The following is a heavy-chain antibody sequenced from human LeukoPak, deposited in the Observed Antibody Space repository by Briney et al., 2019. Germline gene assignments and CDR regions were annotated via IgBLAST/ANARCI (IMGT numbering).Heavy chain of an antibody. CDR1: GLIFTKAW. Sequence: GGSLRLSCTASGLIFTKAWVSGVRQAPGKGLEWVGRIKSKINDGAIDYAARAKDRFTISRDDSENRIYMQMDSLKTEDTAVSYRNTGPGYCSGDTCGFWGQGTLVTVSS. CDR3: NTGPGYCSGDTCGF. CDR2: IKSKINDGAI. V-gene: IGHV3-15*01. D-gene: IGHD2-15*01. J-gene: IGHJ4*01.